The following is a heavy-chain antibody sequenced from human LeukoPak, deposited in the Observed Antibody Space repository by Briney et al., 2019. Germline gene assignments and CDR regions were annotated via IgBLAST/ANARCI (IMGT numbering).Heavy chain of an antibody. D-gene: IGHD3-22*01. CDR1: GFTFSSYG. J-gene: IGHJ5*02. CDR3: ARGRRRDRYYYDSSGRNWFDP. CDR2: IRYDGSNK. V-gene: IGHV3-30*02. Sequence: GGSLRLSCAASGFTFSSYGMHWVRQAPGKGLEWVAFIRYDGSNKYYADSVKGRFTISRDNSKNTLYLQMNSLRAEDTAVYYCARGRRRDRYYYDSSGRNWFDPWGQGTLVTVSS.